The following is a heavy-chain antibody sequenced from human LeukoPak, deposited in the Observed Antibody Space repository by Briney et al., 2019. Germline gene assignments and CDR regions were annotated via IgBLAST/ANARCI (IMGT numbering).Heavy chain of an antibody. D-gene: IGHD4/OR15-4a*01. Sequence: ASVKESCRASGYTFTSYYMHWVRQAPGQGLEWLGIINPSGGSTSYAQKFQDRVTMTRDTSTSTVYMELSSLRSEDTAVYYCAREGPMLTAAPYYFDYWGQRTLVTVSS. J-gene: IGHJ4*02. CDR1: GYTFTSYY. V-gene: IGHV1-46*01. CDR2: INPSGGST. CDR3: AREGPMLTAAPYYFDY.